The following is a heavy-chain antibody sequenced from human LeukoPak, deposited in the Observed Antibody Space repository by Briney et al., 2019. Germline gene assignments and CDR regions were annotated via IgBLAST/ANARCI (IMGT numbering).Heavy chain of an antibody. CDR2: IYYSGGT. CDR1: GGSISGYY. V-gene: IGHV4-59*08. CDR3: ARHGTGQKAFDI. Sequence: SETLSLTRAVSGGSISGYYWSWIRQPPGKGLEWIGQIYYSGGTIYNPSLKGRVTISVDTTNNYFSLKLSSMTAADTAVFYCARHGTGQKAFDIWGQGTMVTVSS. D-gene: IGHD1-14*01. J-gene: IGHJ3*02.